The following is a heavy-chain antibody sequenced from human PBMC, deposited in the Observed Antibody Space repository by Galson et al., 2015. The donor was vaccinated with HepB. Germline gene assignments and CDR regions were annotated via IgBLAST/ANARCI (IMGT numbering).Heavy chain of an antibody. CDR2: ISPYKRDT. V-gene: IGHV1-18*01. CDR3: ARGALVGVVGGSLNNWFDP. J-gene: IGHJ5*01. CDR1: GYTFSSFS. Sequence: QSGAEVKKPGESLRISCKASGYTFSSFSITWVRQAPGQGLEWMGWISPYKRDTDYARNLQGRVTMTTDTFTSTAYMELRTLRSDDTAVYYCARGALVGVVGGSLNNWFDPWGQGTLVTVSS. D-gene: IGHD2-15*01.